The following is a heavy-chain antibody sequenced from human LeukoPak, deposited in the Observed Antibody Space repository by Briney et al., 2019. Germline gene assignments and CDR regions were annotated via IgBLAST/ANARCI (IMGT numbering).Heavy chain of an antibody. Sequence: GASVKVSCKASGYTFTSYGISWVRQAPGQGLEWMGWISAYNGNTNYAQKLQGRVTMTTDTSTSTAYMELRSLRSDDTAVYYCAKEDRIVILIEYFDSWGQGTLVTVSS. CDR3: AKEDRIVILIEYFDS. CDR2: ISAYNGNT. CDR1: GYTFTSYG. D-gene: IGHD2/OR15-2a*01. J-gene: IGHJ4*02. V-gene: IGHV1-18*01.